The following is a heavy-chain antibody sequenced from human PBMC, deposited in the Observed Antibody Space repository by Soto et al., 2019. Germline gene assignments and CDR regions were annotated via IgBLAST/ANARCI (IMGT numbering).Heavy chain of an antibody. Sequence: LRLSCAASGFTFSSYSMNWVRQAPGKGLEWVSSISSSSSYIYYADSVKGRFTISRDNAKNSLYLQMNSLRAEDTAVYYCARDLGYKAQKYYFDYWGQGTLVTVSS. J-gene: IGHJ4*02. CDR1: GFTFSSYS. D-gene: IGHD1-20*01. V-gene: IGHV3-21*01. CDR2: ISSSSSYI. CDR3: ARDLGYKAQKYYFDY.